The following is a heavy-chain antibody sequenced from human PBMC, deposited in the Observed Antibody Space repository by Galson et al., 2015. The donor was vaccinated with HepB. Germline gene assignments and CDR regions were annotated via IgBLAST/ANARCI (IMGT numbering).Heavy chain of an antibody. V-gene: IGHV3-7*01. CDR1: GFTFGSYW. D-gene: IGHD3-10*01. Sequence: SLRLSCAASGFTFGSYWIHWVRQAPGKGLEWVGNINLDGSANFYVDSVKSRFTISRDNAKNSVYLQMSSLRAEDTAVYYCGVKDSGYWGQGTLVTVSS. CDR3: GVKDSGY. CDR2: INLDGSAN. J-gene: IGHJ4*02.